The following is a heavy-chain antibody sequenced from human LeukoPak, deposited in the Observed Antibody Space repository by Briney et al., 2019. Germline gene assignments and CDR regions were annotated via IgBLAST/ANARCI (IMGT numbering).Heavy chain of an antibody. D-gene: IGHD5-18*01. CDR3: ARGGYSYGPLGESY. Sequence: PGGSLRLSCAASGFTFSSHSMNWVRQAPGKGLEWVSSISSSSSYIYYADSVRGRFTISRDNAKNSLYLQMDSLRAEDTAVYYCARGGYSYGPLGESYWGQGTLVTVSS. J-gene: IGHJ4*02. CDR2: ISSSSSYI. CDR1: GFTFSSHS. V-gene: IGHV3-21*01.